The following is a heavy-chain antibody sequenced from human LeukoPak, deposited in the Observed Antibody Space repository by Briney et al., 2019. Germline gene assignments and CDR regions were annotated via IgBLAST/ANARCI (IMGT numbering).Heavy chain of an antibody. J-gene: IGHJ4*02. V-gene: IGHV3-53*01. CDR3: ATTTPYGSGRQRPGKYYFQY. CDR1: GFTVGTNY. Sequence: PGESLRLSRAASGFTVGTNYMSWVRQAPGKGLEWVSTIYAGGSTYYADSVKGRFTISRDSSKNTLYFQMNSLRAEDTAVYYCATTTPYGSGRQRPGKYYFQYWGQGTLVTVSS. D-gene: IGHD3-10*01. CDR2: IYAGGST.